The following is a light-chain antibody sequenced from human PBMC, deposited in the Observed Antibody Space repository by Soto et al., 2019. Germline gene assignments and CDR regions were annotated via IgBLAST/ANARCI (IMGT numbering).Light chain of an antibody. J-gene: IGLJ1*01. V-gene: IGLV2-14*03. Sequence: QSALTQPASVSGSPGQSISISCIGTSSDVGAFNYVSWYQHHPGKAPQLIIYDVTSRPSGVSNRFSASKSGNTASLTISGLQAEDEADYYCSSYTTRNTEDFGTGTKVTVL. CDR1: SSDVGAFNY. CDR3: SSYTTRNTED. CDR2: DVT.